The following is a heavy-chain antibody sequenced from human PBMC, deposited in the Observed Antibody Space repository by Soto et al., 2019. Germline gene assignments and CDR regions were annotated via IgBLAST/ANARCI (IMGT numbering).Heavy chain of an antibody. CDR2: IIPIFGTA. Sequence: VQLVQSGAEVKKPGSSVKVSCKASGGTFSSYAISWVRQAPGQGLEWMGGIIPIFGTANYAQKFQGRVTITADESTSTAYMELSSLRSEDTAVYYCARLNEYYYDSSGYSAWFDPWGQGTLVTVSS. D-gene: IGHD3-22*01. J-gene: IGHJ5*02. V-gene: IGHV1-69*01. CDR3: ARLNEYYYDSSGYSAWFDP. CDR1: GGTFSSYA.